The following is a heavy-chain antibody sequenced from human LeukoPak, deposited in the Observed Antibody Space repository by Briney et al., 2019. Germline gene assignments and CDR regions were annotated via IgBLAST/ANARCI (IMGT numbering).Heavy chain of an antibody. CDR3: AKKGGDYYYYYMDV. J-gene: IGHJ6*03. D-gene: IGHD4-17*01. V-gene: IGHV3-23*01. CDR1: GFTFSSYA. Sequence: GGSLRLSCAASGFTFSSYAMSWVRQAPGKGLEWVSAISGSGGSTYYADSVKGRFTISRDNSKNTLYLQMNSLRAEDTAVYYCAKKGGDYYYYYMDVWGKGTTVTISS. CDR2: ISGSGGST.